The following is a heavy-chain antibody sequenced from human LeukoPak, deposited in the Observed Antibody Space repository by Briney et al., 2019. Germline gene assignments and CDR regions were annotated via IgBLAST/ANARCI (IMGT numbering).Heavy chain of an antibody. CDR2: MSGSGGST. CDR1: GFTFSSYA. J-gene: IGHJ3*02. Sequence: PGGSLRLSCAASGFTFSSYAMSWVRQAPGKGLEWVSGMSGSGGSTYYADSVKGGFTISRDNSKNTLYLQMNTLRAEDTAVYYCAKDREYSYVYDAFDIWGQGTLVTVSS. V-gene: IGHV3-23*01. CDR3: AKDREYSYVYDAFDI. D-gene: IGHD3-16*01.